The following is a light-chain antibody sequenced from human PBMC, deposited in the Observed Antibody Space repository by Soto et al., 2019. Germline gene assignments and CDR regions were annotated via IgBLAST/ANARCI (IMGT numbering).Light chain of an antibody. J-gene: IGLJ1*01. CDR2: DVS. V-gene: IGLV2-11*01. CDR3: CSFAGSYPFV. Sequence: QSALTQPRSVSGSPGQSVTISCTGTSSDVGGYNYVSWYQQHPGKAPKLMIYDVSERPSGVPDRFSGSKSGNTASLTISGLQPEDEVDYYCCSFAGSYPFVFAPGTKVTVL. CDR1: SSDVGGYNY.